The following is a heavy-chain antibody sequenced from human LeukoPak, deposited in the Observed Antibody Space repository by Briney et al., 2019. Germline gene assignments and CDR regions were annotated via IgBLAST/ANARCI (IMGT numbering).Heavy chain of an antibody. CDR3: ARDLESEWELLGAAFDI. CDR2: ISGSGGST. D-gene: IGHD1-26*01. V-gene: IGHV3-23*01. CDR1: GFTFSSYA. J-gene: IGHJ3*02. Sequence: PGGSLRLSCAASGFTFSSYAMSWVRQAPGKGLEWVSAISGSGGSTYYADSVKGRFTISRDNSKNTLYLQMNSLRAEDTAVYYCARDLESEWELLGAAFDIWGQGTMVTVSS.